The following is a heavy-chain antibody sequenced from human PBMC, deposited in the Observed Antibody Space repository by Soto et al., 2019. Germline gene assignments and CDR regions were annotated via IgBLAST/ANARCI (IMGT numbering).Heavy chain of an antibody. CDR1: GYTFTSYY. Sequence: GASVKVSCKASGYTFTSYYMHWVRQAPGQGLEWMGIINPSGGSTSYAQKLQGRVTMTTDTSTSTAYMELRSLRSDDTAVYYCARDWLRSPITMVRGVIIMPDYYYYYGMDVWGQGTTVTVSS. V-gene: IGHV1-46*01. D-gene: IGHD3-10*01. CDR3: ARDWLRSPITMVRGVIIMPDYYYYYGMDV. J-gene: IGHJ6*02. CDR2: INPSGGST.